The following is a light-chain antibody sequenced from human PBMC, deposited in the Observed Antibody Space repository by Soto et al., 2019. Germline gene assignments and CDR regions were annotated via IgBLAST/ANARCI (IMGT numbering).Light chain of an antibody. V-gene: IGKV1-5*01. CDR3: QQYKTYT. CDR2: DAS. Sequence: DIQMTQSPSTLSASVGDRVTITCRASESISSWLAWYQQRPGKAPKLLIYDASVLESGVPSRFSGSRSGTEFTLTISSLQPDDFATYYCQQYKTYTFGGGTKVEIK. J-gene: IGKJ4*01. CDR1: ESISSW.